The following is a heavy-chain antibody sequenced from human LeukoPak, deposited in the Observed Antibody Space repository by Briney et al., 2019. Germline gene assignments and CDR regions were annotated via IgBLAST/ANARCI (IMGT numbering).Heavy chain of an antibody. V-gene: IGHV3-11*04. J-gene: IGHJ4*02. CDR1: GFSFSNYF. Sequence: GGSLRLSCEASGFSFSNYFISWLRQAPGKGLEWVSYITNSGRSTNYADAVKGRFTISRDNTKKSVYLEMTDLRPEDTAVYYCAREASGNYYVFDSWGQGTLVTVSS. CDR3: AREASGNYYVFDS. D-gene: IGHD1-26*01. CDR2: ITNSGRST.